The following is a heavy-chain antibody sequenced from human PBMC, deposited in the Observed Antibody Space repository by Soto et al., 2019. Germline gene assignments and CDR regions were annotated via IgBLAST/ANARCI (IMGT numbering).Heavy chain of an antibody. D-gene: IGHD6-19*01. V-gene: IGHV3-23*01. Sequence: EVQLLESGGGLVQPGGSLRLSCAASGFTFSSYAMSWVRQAPGKGLEWVSAISGSGGSTYYADSVKGRFTISRDNSKNTLYLQMNSLRAEDTAVYYCAKAPRIAVAGTLAEYFQHWGQGTLVTVSS. J-gene: IGHJ1*01. CDR2: ISGSGGST. CDR3: AKAPRIAVAGTLAEYFQH. CDR1: GFTFSSYA.